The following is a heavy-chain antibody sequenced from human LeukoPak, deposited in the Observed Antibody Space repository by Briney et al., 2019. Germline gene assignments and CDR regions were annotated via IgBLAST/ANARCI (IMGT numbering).Heavy chain of an antibody. D-gene: IGHD2-15*01. Sequence: PSETLSLTCAVYGGSFSGYYWSWIRQPPGKGLEWIGEINHSGSTNYNPSLKSRVTMSVDTSKNQFSLKLSSVTAADTAVYYCARVPRKLYCSGGSCYSGHFDYWGQGTLVTVSS. V-gene: IGHV4-34*01. CDR2: INHSGST. J-gene: IGHJ4*02. CDR3: ARVPRKLYCSGGSCYSGHFDY. CDR1: GGSFSGYY.